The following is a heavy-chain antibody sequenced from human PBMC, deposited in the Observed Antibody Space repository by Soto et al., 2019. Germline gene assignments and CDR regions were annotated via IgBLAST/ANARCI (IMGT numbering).Heavy chain of an antibody. J-gene: IGHJ4*02. D-gene: IGHD3-3*01. Sequence: EVQLLESGGGLVQPGGSLRLSCAASGFTFSSYAMSWVRQAPGKGLEWVSAISGSGGSTYYADSVKGRFTISRDNSKNTLYLQMNSLRAEDTAVYYCASQRPAYYDFWSGYSVSKSHLDYWGQGTLVTVSS. CDR2: ISGSGGST. CDR1: GFTFSSYA. CDR3: ASQRPAYYDFWSGYSVSKSHLDY. V-gene: IGHV3-23*01.